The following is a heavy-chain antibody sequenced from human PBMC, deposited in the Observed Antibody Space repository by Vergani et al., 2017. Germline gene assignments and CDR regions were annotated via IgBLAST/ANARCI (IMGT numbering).Heavy chain of an antibody. CDR2: TRYDGNNK. J-gene: IGHJ5*02. CDR3: ARDLRLLYNRFDP. Sequence: QVQLVESGGGVVQPGRSLRFSCAASGFTFNQYGMHWVRQAPGKGLEWVAITRYDGNNKQYADSVNGRFTISIDNSKSTMYLQMNSLRDEDTGVYYCARDLRLLYNRFDPWGQGTLVTVSS. D-gene: IGHD1-14*01. CDR1: GFTFNQYG. V-gene: IGHV3-33*01.